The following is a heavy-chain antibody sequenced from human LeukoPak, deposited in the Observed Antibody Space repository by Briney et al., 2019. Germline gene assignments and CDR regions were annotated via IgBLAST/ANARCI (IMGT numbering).Heavy chain of an antibody. CDR3: ARHSTIDAYYYFHAMDV. D-gene: IGHD2-2*01. V-gene: IGHV1-69*13. CDR2: IIPIFGTA. Sequence: SVKVSCKASGYTFTSYAMHWVRQAPGQSLEWMGGIIPIFGTANYAQRFQGRVAITADESTYTTYIELSGLKSEDTAVYYCARHSTIDAYYYFHAMDVWGQGTTVTVSS. J-gene: IGHJ6*02. CDR1: GYTFTSYA.